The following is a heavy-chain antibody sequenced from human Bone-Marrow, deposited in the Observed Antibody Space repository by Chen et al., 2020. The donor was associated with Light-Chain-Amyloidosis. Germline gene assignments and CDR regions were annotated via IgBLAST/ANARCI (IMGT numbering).Heavy chain of an antibody. CDR1: GFTFGRFD. CDR3: VRGQDDFFGMDV. J-gene: IGHJ6*02. CDR2: SGPAGAP. Sequence: EVQLVESGGGLVQPGGSLTLFCAASGFTFGRFDMHWVRHVRGIGVEWLSASGPAGAPYYGGTVKGRFTISRENAKNSLYLQMDSLRAGDTAIYYCVRGQDDFFGMDVWGQGTTVTVSS. V-gene: IGHV3-13*05.